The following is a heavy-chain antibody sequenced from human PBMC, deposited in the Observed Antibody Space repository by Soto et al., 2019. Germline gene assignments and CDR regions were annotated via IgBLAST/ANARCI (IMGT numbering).Heavy chain of an antibody. D-gene: IGHD1-1*01. CDR1: GDISPRYG. CDR3: AGAHGNCGTFYQ. Sequence: QVQLVQSGPEVKKPGALVKVSCKASGDISPRYGISWVRQAPGQGLEWLGWINCYNGVTNYAQSLQGRVTLTTDSSTSTAYMEVRSLRFDDTAVYYCAGAHGNCGTFYQWGQGTLVTVSS. CDR2: INCYNGVT. V-gene: IGHV1-18*01. J-gene: IGHJ4*02.